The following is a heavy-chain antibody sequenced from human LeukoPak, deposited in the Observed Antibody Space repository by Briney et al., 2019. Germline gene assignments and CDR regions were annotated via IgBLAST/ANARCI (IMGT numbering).Heavy chain of an antibody. D-gene: IGHD3-22*01. CDR2: ISYDGSNK. V-gene: IGHV3-30*18. Sequence: PGRSPRLSCAASGFTFSSYGMHWVRQAPGKGLEWVAVISYDGSNKYYADSVKGRFTISRDNSKNTLYLQMNGLRAEDTAVYYCAKDTYYYDSSGYPHPDYWGQGTLVTVSS. CDR3: AKDTYYYDSSGYPHPDY. CDR1: GFTFSSYG. J-gene: IGHJ4*02.